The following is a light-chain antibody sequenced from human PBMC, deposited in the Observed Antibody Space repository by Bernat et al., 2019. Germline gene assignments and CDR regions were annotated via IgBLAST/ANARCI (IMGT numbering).Light chain of an antibody. V-gene: IGLV10-54*04. Sequence: QAGLTQPPSVSKALRQTATLTCTGNSNNVGYQGAAWLQQHQGHPPKLLSYRNNNRPSGISERFSASRSANTASLTITGLQPEDEADYYCSAWDSSLNVVVFGGGTKLTVL. CDR2: RNN. CDR1: SNNVGYQG. J-gene: IGLJ2*01. CDR3: SAWDSSLNVVV.